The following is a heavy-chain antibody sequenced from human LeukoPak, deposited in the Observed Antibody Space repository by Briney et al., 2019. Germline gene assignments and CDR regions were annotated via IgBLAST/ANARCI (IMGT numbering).Heavy chain of an antibody. CDR3: ARRKDIVVVPAVRGAFDY. CDR2: INHSGST. D-gene: IGHD2-2*01. V-gene: IGHV4-34*01. J-gene: IGHJ4*02. Sequence: PSETLSLTCAVYGGSFSGYYWRWIRQPPGKGLEWIGEINHSGSTNYNPSLKSRVTISVDTSKNQFSLKLSSATAADTAVYYCARRKDIVVVPAVRGAFDYWGQGTLVTVSS. CDR1: GGSFSGYY.